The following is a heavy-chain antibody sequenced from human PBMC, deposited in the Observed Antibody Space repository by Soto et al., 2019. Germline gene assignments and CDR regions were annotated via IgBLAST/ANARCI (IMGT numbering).Heavy chain of an antibody. V-gene: IGHV3-23*01. D-gene: IGHD3-10*01. J-gene: IGHJ4*02. CDR1: GFTFNNYA. CDR2: ISGGGDTT. CDR3: AKGRGGSGSLTPRVDF. Sequence: EVQLLESGGGLVQPGGSLRLSCAASGFTFNNYAMTWVRQAPGKGLEWVSAISGGGDTTSYADSVKGRVTVSRDGSKNTLYLQMSSLRAADTALYYCAKGRGGSGSLTPRVDFWGQGTLVTVSS.